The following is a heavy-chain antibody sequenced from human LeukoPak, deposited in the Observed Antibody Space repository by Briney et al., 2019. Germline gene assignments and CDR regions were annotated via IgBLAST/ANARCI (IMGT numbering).Heavy chain of an antibody. V-gene: IGHV3-53*01. CDR3: ARSLDGIAASSDY. J-gene: IGHJ4*02. D-gene: IGHD6-13*01. Sequence: GESLRLSCAASGFTVSNNYMSWVRQAPGKGLEWVSVIYSGGSTYYADSVKGRFTISRDNSKNTLYLQMNSLRAEDTAVYYCARSLDGIAASSDYWGQGTLVTVSS. CDR2: IYSGGST. CDR1: GFTVSNNY.